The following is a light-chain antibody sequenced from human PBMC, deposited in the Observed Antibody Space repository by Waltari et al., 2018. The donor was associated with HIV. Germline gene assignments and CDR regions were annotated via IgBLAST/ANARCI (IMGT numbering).Light chain of an antibody. J-gene: IGLJ2*01. CDR1: SSDVGGYNY. Sequence: QSALTQPASVSGSPGQSITISCTGTSSDVGGYNYVSWYQQHPGNAPKLMIHDVTKRPSGVSNRFSGSKSGNTASLTISGLQAEDEADYYCCSYAGSSTFAVFGGGTKLTVL. CDR2: DVT. CDR3: CSYAGSSTFAV. V-gene: IGLV2-23*02.